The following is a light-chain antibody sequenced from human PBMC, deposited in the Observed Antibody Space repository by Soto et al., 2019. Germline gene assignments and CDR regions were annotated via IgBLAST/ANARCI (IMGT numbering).Light chain of an antibody. CDR3: CSNAGGPDV. J-gene: IGLJ1*01. V-gene: IGLV2-11*01. CDR2: DVS. Sequence: QCLLSQPRSVAESRGQSVAISCTGTSNDVGGYNYVSWYQQHPGRVPKVIIYDVSQRPSGGPDRFSGSKSGNTASLTISDLQAEDEADYYCCSNAGGPDVFGSGTKVTVL. CDR1: SNDVGGYNY.